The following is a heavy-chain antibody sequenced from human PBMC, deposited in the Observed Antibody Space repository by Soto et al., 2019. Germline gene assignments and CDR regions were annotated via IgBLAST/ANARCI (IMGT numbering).Heavy chain of an antibody. D-gene: IGHD3-10*01. CDR1: GGSISSYY. V-gene: IGHV4-59*08. CDR3: ARRWGGTFDI. Sequence: SETLSLTCTVSGGSISSYYWSWIRQPPGKGLEWIGYIYYSGSTNYNPSLKSRVTISVDTSKDQFSLKLSSATAADTAGYYCARRWGGTFDIWGQGTMVTVSS. J-gene: IGHJ3*02. CDR2: IYYSGST.